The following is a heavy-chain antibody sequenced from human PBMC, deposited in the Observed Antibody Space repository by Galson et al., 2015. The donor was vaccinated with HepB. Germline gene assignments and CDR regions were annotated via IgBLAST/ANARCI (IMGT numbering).Heavy chain of an antibody. CDR1: GFIFGNYW. J-gene: IGHJ6*02. V-gene: IGHV3-7*01. Sequence: SLRLSCAASGFIFGNYWMSWVRQAPGKGLEWVANMNQDGSRKNYLDSVEGRFIISRDNSKNTLYLQMNSLRAEDTAVYYCARAAHCSSTSCYNYYYYYGMDVWGQGTTVTVSS. CDR2: MNQDGSRK. D-gene: IGHD2-2*01. CDR3: ARAAHCSSTSCYNYYYYYGMDV.